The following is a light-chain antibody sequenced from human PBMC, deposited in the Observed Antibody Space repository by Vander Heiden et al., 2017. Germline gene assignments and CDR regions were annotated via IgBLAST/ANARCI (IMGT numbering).Light chain of an antibody. CDR2: DAS. CDR1: QSVSSY. V-gene: IGKV3-11*01. CDR3: QQRSNWIT. Sequence: EIVLTQSPATLSLSPGERATLSCRASQSVSSYLAWYQQKPGQAPRLLIYDASNRANGIPDRFSGSGYGTDFTLTSSSREPEDFAVYYGQQRSNWITFGGGTKVEIK. J-gene: IGKJ4*01.